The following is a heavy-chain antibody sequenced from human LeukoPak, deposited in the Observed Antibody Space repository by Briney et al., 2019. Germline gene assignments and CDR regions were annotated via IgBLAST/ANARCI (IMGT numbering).Heavy chain of an antibody. CDR3: ARVCGEQPLVFWFDP. CDR1: GGSISSGGYY. J-gene: IGHJ5*02. D-gene: IGHD6-13*01. Sequence: PSETLSLTCTVSGGSISSGGYYWSWIRQHPGKGLEWIGYIYYSGSTYYNPSLKSRVTISVDTSKNQFSLKLSSVTAADTAVYYCARVCGEQPLVFWFDPWGQGTLVTVSS. V-gene: IGHV4-31*03. CDR2: IYYSGST.